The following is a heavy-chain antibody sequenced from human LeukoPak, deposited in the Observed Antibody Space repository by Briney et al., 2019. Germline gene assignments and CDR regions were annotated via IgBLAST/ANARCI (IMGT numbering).Heavy chain of an antibody. CDR3: ARDARESSGRKSDY. Sequence: GGSLRLSCAASGFTFSSYSMNWVRQAPGKGLEWVSSISSSSSYISYADSLRGRFTISRDNAKNSLYLQMNSLRAEDTAVYYCARDARESSGRKSDYWGQGTLVTVSS. CDR2: ISSSSSYI. D-gene: IGHD6-19*01. CDR1: GFTFSSYS. V-gene: IGHV3-21*01. J-gene: IGHJ4*02.